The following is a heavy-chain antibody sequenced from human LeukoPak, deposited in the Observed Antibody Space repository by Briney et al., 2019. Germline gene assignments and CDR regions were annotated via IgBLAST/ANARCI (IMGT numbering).Heavy chain of an antibody. CDR2: IYYSGRT. V-gene: IGHV4-59*01. CDR3: ARDKWAVAGNYYYYGMDV. Sequence: SETLSLTCTVSGGSISRYYWSWIRQPPGKGLEWIGYIYYSGRTNYNPSLKSRVTISVDTSKNQFSLKLSSVTAADTAVYYCARDKWAVAGNYYYYGMDVWGRGTTVTVSS. D-gene: IGHD6-19*01. J-gene: IGHJ6*02. CDR1: GGSISRYY.